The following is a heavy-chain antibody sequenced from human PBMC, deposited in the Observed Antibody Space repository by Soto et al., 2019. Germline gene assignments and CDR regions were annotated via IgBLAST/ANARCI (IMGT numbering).Heavy chain of an antibody. V-gene: IGHV3-21*01. CDR3: AKVGVLRTNFRWFDL. Sequence: EGQLVESGGGLVKPGGSLRLSCAASGFAFQTYTMEWLRQPPGKGLEWVSSITISGNYIYYADSVKGRFTISRDNGQNSVYLQMNSLRAEDTAVYYCAKVGVLRTNFRWFDLWGQGTLVTVSS. CDR1: GFAFQTYT. D-gene: IGHD2-8*01. J-gene: IGHJ5*02. CDR2: ITISGNYI.